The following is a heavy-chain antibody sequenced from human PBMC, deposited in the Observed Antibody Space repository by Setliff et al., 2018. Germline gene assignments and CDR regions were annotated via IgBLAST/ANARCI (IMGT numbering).Heavy chain of an antibody. CDR2: ISAYNGNT. CDR3: AGEGSQLQFMEPYYFDY. D-gene: IGHD3-3*01. V-gene: IGHV1-18*01. Sequence: ASVKVSCKASGYTFTNYEISWVRQAPGQGLEWMGWISAYNGNTNYAQKLQGRVTMTTDTSTSTAYMELRSLRSDDTAVYYCAGEGSQLQFMEPYYFDYWGQGTLVTVSS. CDR1: GYTFTNYE. J-gene: IGHJ4*02.